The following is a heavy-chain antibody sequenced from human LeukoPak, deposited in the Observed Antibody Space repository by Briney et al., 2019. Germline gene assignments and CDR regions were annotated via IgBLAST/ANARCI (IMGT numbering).Heavy chain of an antibody. CDR1: GFTFSSYS. D-gene: IGHD6-13*01. CDR2: ITTTFYT. CDR3: ARVRANWYGDY. Sequence: GGSLRLSCAASGFTFSSYSFNWVRQVPGKGLEWVSSITTTFYTYYTDSVKGRFTISRDNAKNSLYLQMISLRAEDTAVYYCARVRANWYGDYWGQGTLVTVSS. J-gene: IGHJ4*02. V-gene: IGHV3-21*01.